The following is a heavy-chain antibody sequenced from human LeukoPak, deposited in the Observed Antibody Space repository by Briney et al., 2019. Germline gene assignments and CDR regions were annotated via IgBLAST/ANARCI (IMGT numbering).Heavy chain of an antibody. V-gene: IGHV1-2*02. D-gene: IGHD6-13*01. Sequence: ASVKVSCKASGYSFSDYFVHWVRQAPGLGLEWMGWISPNSGDTNYAPKFQGRVTMTKDTSINTAYMDLTSLTSDDTAVYYCARVKWDDSSSWYLDYWGQGTLVTVSS. CDR1: GYSFSDYF. CDR2: ISPNSGDT. CDR3: ARVKWDDSSSWYLDY. J-gene: IGHJ4*02.